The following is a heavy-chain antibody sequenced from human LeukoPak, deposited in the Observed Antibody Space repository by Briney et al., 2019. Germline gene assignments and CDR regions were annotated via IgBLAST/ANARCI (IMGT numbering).Heavy chain of an antibody. Sequence: GASVKASCKASGYTFTSYGISWVRQAPGQGLEWMGWISRYNTNTNYAQKLQGRVTMTTDTSASTAYMELRSLRSDDTAVYYCARALAGTFWADWSEYDYWGQGTLVTVSS. CDR3: ARALAGTFWADWSEYDY. V-gene: IGHV1-18*01. D-gene: IGHD6-19*01. CDR2: ISRYNTNT. J-gene: IGHJ4*02. CDR1: GYTFTSYG.